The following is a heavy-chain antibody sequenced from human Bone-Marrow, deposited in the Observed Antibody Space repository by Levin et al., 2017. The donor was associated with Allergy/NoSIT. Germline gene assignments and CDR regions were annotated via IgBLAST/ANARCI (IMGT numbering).Heavy chain of an antibody. Sequence: SETLSLTCTVSGGSISSYYWSWIRQPPGKGLEWIGYIYYSGSTNYNPSLKSRVTISVDTSKNQFSLKLSSVTAADTAVYYCARSGYSGYDSFYGVDYWGQGTLVTVSS. CDR3: ARSGYSGYDSFYGVDY. CDR2: IYYSGST. V-gene: IGHV4-59*01. J-gene: IGHJ4*02. CDR1: GGSISSYY. D-gene: IGHD5-12*01.